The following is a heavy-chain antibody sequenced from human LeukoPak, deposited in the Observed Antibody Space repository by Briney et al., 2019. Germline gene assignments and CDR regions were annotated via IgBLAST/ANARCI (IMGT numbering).Heavy chain of an antibody. J-gene: IGHJ4*02. Sequence: PSETLSLTCAVYGGSFSGYYWSWIHQPPGKGLEWIGEINHSGSTNYNPSLKSRVTISVDTSKNQFSLKLSSVTAADTAVYYCARRGGSSWSYFYFDYWGQGTLVTVSS. CDR3: ARRGGSSWSYFYFDY. V-gene: IGHV4-34*01. D-gene: IGHD6-13*01. CDR2: INHSGST. CDR1: GGSFSGYY.